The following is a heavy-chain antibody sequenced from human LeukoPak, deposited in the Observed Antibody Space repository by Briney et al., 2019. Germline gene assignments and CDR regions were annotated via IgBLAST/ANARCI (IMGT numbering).Heavy chain of an antibody. CDR2: ISYDGSNK. CDR1: GFTFSSYA. D-gene: IGHD7-27*01. Sequence: GGSLRLSCAASGFTFSSYAMHWVRQAPGKGLEWVAVISYDGSNKYYADSVKGRSTISRDNSKNTLYLQMNSLRAEDTAVYYCARGPPNWGYDYWGPGTLVTVSS. V-gene: IGHV3-30-3*01. J-gene: IGHJ4*02. CDR3: ARGPPNWGYDY.